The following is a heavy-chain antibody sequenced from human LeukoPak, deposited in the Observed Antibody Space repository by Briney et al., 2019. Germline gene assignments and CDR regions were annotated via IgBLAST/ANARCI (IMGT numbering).Heavy chain of an antibody. Sequence: EASVKVSCKASGYTFTGYYMHWVRQAPGQGLEWMGWINPNSGGTNYAQKFQGRVTMTWDTSINTAYMELRRLRSDDMAVYYCAREAEGLDYWGQGTLVTVSS. CDR1: GYTFTGYY. CDR3: AREAEGLDY. J-gene: IGHJ4*02. V-gene: IGHV1-2*02. CDR2: INPNSGGT.